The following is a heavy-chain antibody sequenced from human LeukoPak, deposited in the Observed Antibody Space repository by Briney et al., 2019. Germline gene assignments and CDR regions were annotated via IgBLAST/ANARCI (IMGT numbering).Heavy chain of an antibody. D-gene: IGHD4-11*01. J-gene: IGHJ3*02. CDR2: IYYSGST. V-gene: IGHV4-59*08. CDR1: GGFISSYY. CDR3: ARLTVTTYQDAFDI. Sequence: SETLSLTCTVSGGFISSYYWSWIRQPPGKGLEWIGYIYYSGSTNYNPSLKSRVTISVDTSKNQFSLKLSSVTAADTAVYYCARLTVTTYQDAFDIWGQGTMVTVSS.